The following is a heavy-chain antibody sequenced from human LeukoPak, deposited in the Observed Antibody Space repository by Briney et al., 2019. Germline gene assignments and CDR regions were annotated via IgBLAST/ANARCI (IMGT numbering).Heavy chain of an antibody. CDR1: GFTFTSSA. CDR3: ARHGADGDYIFGFDY. J-gene: IGHJ4*02. V-gene: IGHV1-58*02. CDR2: IVVGSGNT. Sequence: GTSVKVSCKASGFTFTSSAMQWVRQARGQRLEWIGWIVVGSGNTNYAQKFQERVTITRDMSTSTAYMELSSLRSEDTAVYYCARHGADGDYIFGFDYWGQGTLVTVSS. D-gene: IGHD4-17*01.